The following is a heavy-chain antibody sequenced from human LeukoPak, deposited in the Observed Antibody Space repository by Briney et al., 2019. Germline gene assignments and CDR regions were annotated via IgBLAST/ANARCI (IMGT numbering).Heavy chain of an antibody. CDR3: ARGRDYHDSSGYGDY. CDR2: ISSSSSTI. J-gene: IGHJ4*02. D-gene: IGHD3-22*01. CDR1: GFTFSDYY. V-gene: IGHV3-11*04. Sequence: GGSLRLSCAASGFTFSDYYMSWIRQAPGKGLEWVSYISSSSSTIYYADSVKGRFTISRDNAKNSLYLQMNSLRAEDTAVYYCARGRDYHDSSGYGDYWGQGTLVTVSS.